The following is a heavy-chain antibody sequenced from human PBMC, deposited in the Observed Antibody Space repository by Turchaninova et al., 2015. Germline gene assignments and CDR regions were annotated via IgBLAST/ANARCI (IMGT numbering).Heavy chain of an antibody. Sequence: EVQLVESGGGLVQPGGSLRLPCGASGVTLNSAWMTWVRQAPGKVLEWVANVNQCGDEKYYVDSVKGRFTISRDNAKNSLYLQMNSLRAEDTALYYCADLFGGYPAYWGQGTLVTVSS. CDR2: VNQCGDEK. CDR3: ADLFGGYPAY. D-gene: IGHD3-22*01. CDR1: GVTLNSAW. V-gene: IGHV3-7*03. J-gene: IGHJ4*02.